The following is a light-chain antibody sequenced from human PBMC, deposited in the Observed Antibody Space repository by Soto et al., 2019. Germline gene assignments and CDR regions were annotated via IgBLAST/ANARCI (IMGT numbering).Light chain of an antibody. CDR2: DGS. V-gene: IGKV1-5*01. J-gene: IGKJ1*01. Sequence: DIQMTQSPSSLSASVGDRVTITCRASQSVSNWLDWYQQKPGEAPKLLIYDGSTLQRGVPSRFSGSGSGTEFTLTISSLQPDDFATYYCQQYDTYPRTFGQGTKVEIK. CDR3: QQYDTYPRT. CDR1: QSVSNW.